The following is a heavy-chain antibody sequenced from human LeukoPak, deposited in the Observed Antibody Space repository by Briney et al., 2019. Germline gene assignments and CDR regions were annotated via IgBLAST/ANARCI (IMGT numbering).Heavy chain of an antibody. D-gene: IGHD4-17*01. Sequence: PGGSLRLSCAASGFTFSTYGMHWVRQAPGKGLEWVGFIRSKAYGGTTEYAASVKGRFTISRDDSKSIAYLQMNSLKTEDTAVYYCTRGYGDYASAYYYGMDVWGKGTTVTVSS. CDR3: TRGYGDYASAYYYGMDV. J-gene: IGHJ6*04. CDR1: GFTFSTYG. CDR2: IRSKAYGGTT. V-gene: IGHV3-49*04.